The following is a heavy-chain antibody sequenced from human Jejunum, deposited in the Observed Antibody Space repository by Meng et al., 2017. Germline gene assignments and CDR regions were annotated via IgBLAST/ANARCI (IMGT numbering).Heavy chain of an antibody. CDR2: MKSDGSST. Sequence: QLEESGGGVVQPGRSLRLSCAASGFTLSSYWMHWVRQPPGKGLVWVSRMKSDGSSTTYADSVKGRFTISRDNAKNTVYLQMNRLRAEDTAVYYCARDRGWDLPYDLWGQGTLVTVPQ. J-gene: IGHJ4*02. CDR1: GFTLSSYW. CDR3: ARDRGWDLPYDL. D-gene: IGHD1-26*01. V-gene: IGHV3-74*03.